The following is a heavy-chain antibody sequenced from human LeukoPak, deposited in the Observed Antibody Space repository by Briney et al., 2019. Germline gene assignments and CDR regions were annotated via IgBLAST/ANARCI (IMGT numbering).Heavy chain of an antibody. D-gene: IGHD3-10*01. J-gene: IGHJ6*02. CDR2: ISSSSSYI. V-gene: IGHV3-21*01. CDR1: GFTFSSYS. Sequence: GGSPRLSCAASGFTFSSYSMNWVRQAPGKGLEWVSSISSSSSYIYYADSVKGRFTISRDNAKNSLYLQMNSLRAEDTAVYYCARAVAHYYASGSYYNPHYYYGMDVWGQGTTVTVSS. CDR3: ARAVAHYYASGSYYNPHYYYGMDV.